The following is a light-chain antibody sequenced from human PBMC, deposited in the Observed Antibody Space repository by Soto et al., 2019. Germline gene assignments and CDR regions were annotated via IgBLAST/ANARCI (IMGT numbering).Light chain of an antibody. CDR1: QDINKN. Sequence: DIHMTQSPSSLSASVGDRVTITCQASQDINKNLIWYQQKPGKAPKLLIYDASDLETGVPSRFSGSGSGTGFTFTISSLQPEDFATYYCQQYESPPLTFGQGTRLEIK. V-gene: IGKV1-33*01. J-gene: IGKJ5*01. CDR3: QQYESPPLT. CDR2: DAS.